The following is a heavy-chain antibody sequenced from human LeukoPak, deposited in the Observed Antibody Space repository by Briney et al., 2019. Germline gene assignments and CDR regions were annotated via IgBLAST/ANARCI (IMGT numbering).Heavy chain of an antibody. CDR3: ASVKGGLRFLEWLPKLLFDY. V-gene: IGHV3-30-3*01. J-gene: IGHJ4*02. CDR2: ISYDGSNK. CDR1: GFTFSSYA. Sequence: GGSLRLSCAASGFTFSSYAMHWVRQAPGKGLEWVAVISYDGSNKYYADSVKGRFTISRDNSKNTLYLQMNSLRAEDTAVYYCASVKGGLRFLEWLPKLLFDYWGQGTLVTVSS. D-gene: IGHD3-3*01.